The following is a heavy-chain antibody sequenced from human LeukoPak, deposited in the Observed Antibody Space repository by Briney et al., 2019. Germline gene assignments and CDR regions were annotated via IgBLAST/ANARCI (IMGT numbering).Heavy chain of an antibody. Sequence: SQTLSLTCAISGDSVSSNSVTWNWIRQSPSRGLEWLGRTYYRSTWYNDYAVSVRGRITVNPDTSKNQFSLHLNSVTPEDTAVYYXARRLTQYDCFDPWGQGILVTVSS. CDR2: TYYRSTWYN. V-gene: IGHV6-1*01. CDR3: ARRLTQYDCFDP. J-gene: IGHJ5*02. CDR1: GDSVSSNSVT. D-gene: IGHD2-2*01.